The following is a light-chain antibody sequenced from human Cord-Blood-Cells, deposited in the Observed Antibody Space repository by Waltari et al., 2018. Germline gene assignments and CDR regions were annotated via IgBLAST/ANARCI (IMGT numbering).Light chain of an antibody. J-gene: IGKJ4*01. V-gene: IGKV4-1*01. CDR2: WAS. CDR3: QQYYSTPLT. Sequence: DIVMTQSPDSLAVSLGERATINCKSSQSVLYSSNNKNYLAGYQQKPGQPPKLLIYWASTRESGVPDRFSGSGSGTECTLTISSLQAEDVAVYYCQQYYSTPLTFGGGTKVEIK. CDR1: QSVLYSSNNKNY.